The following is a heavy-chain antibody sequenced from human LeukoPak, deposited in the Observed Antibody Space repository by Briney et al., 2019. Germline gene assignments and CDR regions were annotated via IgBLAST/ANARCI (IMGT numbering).Heavy chain of an antibody. D-gene: IGHD3-9*01. J-gene: IGHJ4*02. Sequence: GESLKISCKGSGYSFTSYWIGWVRQMPGKGLEWMGIIYPGDSDTRYSPSFQGQVTISADKSISTAYLQWSSLKASDTAMYYCARGPWGGFDWLLPPDYWGQGTLVTVSS. CDR1: GYSFTSYW. CDR3: ARGPWGGFDWLLPPDY. CDR2: IYPGDSDT. V-gene: IGHV5-51*01.